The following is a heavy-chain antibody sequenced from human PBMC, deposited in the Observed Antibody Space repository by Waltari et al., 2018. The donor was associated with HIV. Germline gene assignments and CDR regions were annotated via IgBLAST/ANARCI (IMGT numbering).Heavy chain of an antibody. V-gene: IGHV1-18*01. CDR2: ISGYNGNT. CDR3: ARGVSIVRGVMIRGHMDV. CDR1: GYTFSAYT. Sequence: VQLVQSGAEMRKPGASVKVSCRASGYTFSAYTISWVRQAPGQGLEWMGWISGYNGNTNYAQKFQGRVNMTTDTSTSTAHMELRSLRSDDTAVYYCARGVSIVRGVMIRGHMDVWGQGTTVIVSS. J-gene: IGHJ6*02. D-gene: IGHD3-10*01.